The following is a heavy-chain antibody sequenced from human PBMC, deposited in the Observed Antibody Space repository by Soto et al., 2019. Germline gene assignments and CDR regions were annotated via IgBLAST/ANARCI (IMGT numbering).Heavy chain of an antibody. CDR3: ARDGKYYGSGSDYYYYYMDV. CDR2: IWYDGSNK. D-gene: IGHD3-10*01. CDR1: GFTFSSYG. Sequence: PGGSLRLSCAASGFTFSSYGMHWVRQAPGKGLEWVAVIWYDGSNKYYADSVKGRFTISRDNSKNTLYLQMNSLRAEDTAVYYCARDGKYYGSGSDYYYYYMDVWGKGTTVTVSS. J-gene: IGHJ6*03. V-gene: IGHV3-33*01.